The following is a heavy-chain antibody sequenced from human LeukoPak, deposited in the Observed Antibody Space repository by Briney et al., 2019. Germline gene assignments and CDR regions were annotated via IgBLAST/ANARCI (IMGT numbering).Heavy chain of an antibody. V-gene: IGHV1-18*01. Sequence: ASVKVSCKTSGYTFRSYAISWVRQAPGQGLERMGWINVYNGYTNYARNFQGRVTMTTDTSTSTAYMEVRSLRSDDTAVYYCARVECSSTTCYDAYWGQGTLVIVSS. CDR2: INVYNGYT. CDR3: ARVECSSTTCYDAY. CDR1: GYTFRSYA. J-gene: IGHJ4*02. D-gene: IGHD2-2*01.